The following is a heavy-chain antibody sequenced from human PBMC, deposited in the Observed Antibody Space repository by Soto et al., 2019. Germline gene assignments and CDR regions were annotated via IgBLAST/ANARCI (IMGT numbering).Heavy chain of an antibody. CDR3: VRDTAADCSGATCYVALQH. D-gene: IGHD2-2*01. CDR2: ISANGYNQ. CDR1: GFTFTTFA. V-gene: IGHV3-30*04. J-gene: IGHJ1*01. Sequence: QVQLVDSGGGVVQPGKSLRLSCVASGFTFTTFAMHWVRQAPGKGLEWVAAISANGYNQFYGNYVKGRFTISRDDYRNTVNLRFTTVRLDDTDVYYCVRDTAADCSGATCYVALQHWGQGTLVTVSS.